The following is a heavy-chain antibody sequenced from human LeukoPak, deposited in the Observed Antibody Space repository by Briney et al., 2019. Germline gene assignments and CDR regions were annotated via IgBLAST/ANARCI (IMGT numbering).Heavy chain of an antibody. V-gene: IGHV3-74*01. CDR1: GFSFSTSW. Sequence: GGSLRHSCAASGFSFSTSWMHWVRHTPEKGLVWVSRINSDGSNTIYADSVKGRFTISRDNAKNTLFLQMNSLRAEDTAVYYCARDRYYTLDYWGQGTLVTVSS. CDR3: ARDRYYTLDY. J-gene: IGHJ4*02. CDR2: INSDGSNT. D-gene: IGHD3-3*01.